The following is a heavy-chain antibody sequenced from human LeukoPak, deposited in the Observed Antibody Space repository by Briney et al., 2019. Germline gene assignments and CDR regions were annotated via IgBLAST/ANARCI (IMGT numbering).Heavy chain of an antibody. CDR3: ARARWVSNADAVW. CDR2: LKGTGEK. Sequence: PGGSLRLSCAASGFTFSSYSMNWVRQAPGRGLEWVSSLKGTGEKYYADSVKGRFTLSRDDSRNTVYLQLNNLRVDDTGVYYCARARWVSNADAVWWGQGTVVTVSS. CDR1: GFTFSSYS. D-gene: IGHD1-1*01. J-gene: IGHJ4*02. V-gene: IGHV3-23*01.